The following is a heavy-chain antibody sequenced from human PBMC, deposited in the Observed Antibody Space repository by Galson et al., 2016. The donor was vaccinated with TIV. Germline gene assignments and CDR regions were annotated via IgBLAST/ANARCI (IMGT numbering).Heavy chain of an antibody. V-gene: IGHV4-59*08. D-gene: IGHD1-26*01. CDR3: ARRLPAGDVGAFHI. J-gene: IGHJ3*02. CDR2: IYYSGST. Sequence: ETLSLTCSVSGGSISIYYWSWIRQPPGKGLEWIGYIYYSGSTYYSPSLKSRVTMSVDKSKNQFSLKLSSVTAADTAVYYCARRLPAGDVGAFHIWGQGTMVSVSS. CDR1: GGSISIYY.